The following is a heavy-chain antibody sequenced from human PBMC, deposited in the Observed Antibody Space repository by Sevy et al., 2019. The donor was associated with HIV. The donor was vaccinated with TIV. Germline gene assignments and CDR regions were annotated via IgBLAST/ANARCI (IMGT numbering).Heavy chain of an antibody. CDR2: ISYDGSNK. V-gene: IGHV3-30*18. CDR3: AKDTSDYGDYGGTYYFGMDV. D-gene: IGHD4-17*01. Sequence: GGSLRFSCAASGFTFSSYGMHWVRQAPGKGLEWVAVISYDGSNKYYADSVKGRFTISRDNSKNTLYLQMNSLRAEDTAVYYCAKDTSDYGDYGGTYYFGMDVWGQGTTVTVSS. J-gene: IGHJ6*02. CDR1: GFTFSSYG.